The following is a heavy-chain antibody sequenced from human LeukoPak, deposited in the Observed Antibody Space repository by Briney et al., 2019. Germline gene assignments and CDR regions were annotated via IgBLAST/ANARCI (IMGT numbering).Heavy chain of an antibody. CDR3: ARGGKAGAGDALDI. V-gene: IGHV3-21*01. CDR2: FSSIGTYK. Sequence: PGGSLRLSCAASGFTFSSYSMNWVRQAPGQGLEWVSLFSSIGTYKYYADSVKGRFTISRDNARSSLFLQLSSLRAGDTGLYYCARGGKAGAGDALDIWGPGAMVTVSS. D-gene: IGHD4/OR15-4a*01. J-gene: IGHJ3*02. CDR1: GFTFSSYS.